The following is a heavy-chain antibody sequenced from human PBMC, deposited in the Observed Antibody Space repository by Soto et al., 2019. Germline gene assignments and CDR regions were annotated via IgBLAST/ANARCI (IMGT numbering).Heavy chain of an antibody. CDR2: IYSGGST. J-gene: IGHJ6*03. CDR3: ARDTRYNWNSDYYYYYMDV. V-gene: IGHV3-66*01. D-gene: IGHD1-7*01. CDR1: GFTVSSNY. Sequence: GGSLRLSCAASGFTVSSNYMSWVRQAPGKGLEWVSVIYSGGSTYYADSVKGRFTISRDNSKNKLYLQMNSLRAEDTAVYYCARDTRYNWNSDYYYYYMDVWGKGTTVTVSS.